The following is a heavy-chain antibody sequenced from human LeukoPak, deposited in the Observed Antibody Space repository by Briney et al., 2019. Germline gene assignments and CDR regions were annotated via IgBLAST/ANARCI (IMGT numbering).Heavy chain of an antibody. D-gene: IGHD2/OR15-2a*01. CDR3: AREWQYQFDY. Sequence: SETLSLICTVSGDSITNTNYYWAWIRQSPGEGLEWIGSVYHSGITYYTPSLKSRVSISVDTSKNQLSLKVTSVTASDTAVYYCAREWQYQFDYWGQGSLVTVSS. CDR2: VYHSGIT. V-gene: IGHV4-39*07. J-gene: IGHJ4*02. CDR1: GDSITNTNYY.